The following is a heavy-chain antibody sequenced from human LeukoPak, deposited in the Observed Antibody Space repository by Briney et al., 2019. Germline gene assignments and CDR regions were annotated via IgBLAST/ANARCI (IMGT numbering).Heavy chain of an antibody. CDR1: GFTFSSYS. Sequence: GGSLRLSCAASGFTFSSYSMNWDRQAPGKGLEWVSSISSSSSYIYYADSVKGRFTISRDNAKNSLYLQMNSLRAEDTAVYYCARGGPLDAFDIWGQGTMVTVSS. CDR3: ARGGPLDAFDI. CDR2: ISSSSSYI. J-gene: IGHJ3*02. V-gene: IGHV3-21*01.